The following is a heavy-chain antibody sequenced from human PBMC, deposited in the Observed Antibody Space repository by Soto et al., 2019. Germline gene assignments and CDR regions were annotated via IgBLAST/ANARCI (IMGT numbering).Heavy chain of an antibody. J-gene: IGHJ4*02. D-gene: IGHD5-18*01. CDR1: GFTFSSHA. CDR3: AKAVMEAMDPIDY. V-gene: IGHV3-23*01. Sequence: GGSLRLSYAASGFTFSSHAMSCVRQAPGKGLEWVSAISGSGGSTYYADSVKGRFTISRDNSKNTLYLQMNSLRAEDTAVYYCAKAVMEAMDPIDYWGQGTLVTVSS. CDR2: ISGSGGST.